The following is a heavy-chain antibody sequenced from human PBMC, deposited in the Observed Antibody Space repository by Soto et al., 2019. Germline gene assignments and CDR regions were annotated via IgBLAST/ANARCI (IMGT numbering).Heavy chain of an antibody. CDR1: GYTFTSYG. V-gene: IGHV1-18*01. CDR3: ARGGDIVVVVAAKGYYYDY. Sequence: ASVKVSCKASGYTFTSYGISWVRQAPGQGLEWMGWISAYNGNTNYAQKLQGRVTMTPDTSTSTAYMELRSLRSDDTAVYYRARGGDIVVVVAAKGYYYDYWSQAALVTVS. J-gene: IGHJ4*02. D-gene: IGHD2-15*01. CDR2: ISAYNGNT.